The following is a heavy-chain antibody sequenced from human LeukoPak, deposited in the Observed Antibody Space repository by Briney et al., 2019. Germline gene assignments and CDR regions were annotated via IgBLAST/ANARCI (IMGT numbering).Heavy chain of an antibody. CDR1: GFTFNNYA. J-gene: IGHJ6*02. Sequence: GGSLRLSCAASGFTFNNYAMNWVRQAPGKGLEWVSVISGSGGSTYYADSVKGRFTIYRDNSKNTLSLQMNSLRAEDTAVYYCAKLRATGGLYYGMDVWGQGTTVTVSS. CDR2: ISGSGGST. CDR3: AKLRATGGLYYGMDV. V-gene: IGHV3-23*01. D-gene: IGHD5-12*01.